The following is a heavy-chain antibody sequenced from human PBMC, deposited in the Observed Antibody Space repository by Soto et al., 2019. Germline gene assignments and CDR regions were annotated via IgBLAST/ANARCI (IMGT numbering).Heavy chain of an antibody. CDR2: IYYSGST. D-gene: IGHD4-17*01. CDR1: GGSISSYY. V-gene: IGHV4-59*08. CDR3: ARGYGGTLDY. Sequence: QVQLQESGPGLVKPSETLSLTCTVSGGSISSYYWSWIRQPPGKGLEWIGYIYYSGSTNYNPSRKTRVTITVATSTNQFPLKLSSDTAADTAGAYGARGYGGTLDYWGQGTLVTVSS. J-gene: IGHJ4*02.